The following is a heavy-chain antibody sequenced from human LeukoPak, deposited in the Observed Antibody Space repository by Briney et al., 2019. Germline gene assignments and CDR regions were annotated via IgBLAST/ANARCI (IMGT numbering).Heavy chain of an antibody. J-gene: IGHJ4*02. Sequence: SETLSLTCAVYGGSFSGYYWSWIRQPPGKGLGWIGEINHSGSTNYNPSLKSRVTISVDTSKNQFSLKLSSVTAADTAVYYCDLRTMTHYFDYWGQGTLVTVSS. V-gene: IGHV4-34*01. CDR3: DLRTMTHYFDY. CDR1: GGSFSGYY. CDR2: INHSGST. D-gene: IGHD3-22*01.